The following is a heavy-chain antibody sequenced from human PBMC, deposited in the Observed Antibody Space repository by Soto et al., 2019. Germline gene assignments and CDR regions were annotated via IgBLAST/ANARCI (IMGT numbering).Heavy chain of an antibody. D-gene: IGHD5-12*01. V-gene: IGHV3-74*01. CDR2: INGDGSST. Sequence: EENLVQSGGGLVQPGGSLRLSCAASGFPFSTYWMHWVRQVPGQGLVWVSRINGDGSSTVYADFVGGRFTISRDNAKNTLYLQMNSLRVDDTAIYYCTGGYQEWGQGAVVTVSS. J-gene: IGHJ4*02. CDR3: TGGYQE. CDR1: GFPFSTYW.